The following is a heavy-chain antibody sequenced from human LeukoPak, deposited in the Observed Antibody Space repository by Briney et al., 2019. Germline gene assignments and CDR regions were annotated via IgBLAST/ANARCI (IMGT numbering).Heavy chain of an antibody. V-gene: IGHV3-23*01. J-gene: IGHJ4*02. CDR1: GFTFSSYV. CDR3: AKDLRSAWYFDY. CDR2: ISGSGGST. Sequence: PGGSLRLSCAASGFTFSSYVMSWVRQAPGKGLEWVSAISGSGGSTYYADSVKGRFTISRDNSKNTLYLQMNSLRAEDTAVYYCAKDLRSAWYFDYWGQGTLVTVSS. D-gene: IGHD2-15*01.